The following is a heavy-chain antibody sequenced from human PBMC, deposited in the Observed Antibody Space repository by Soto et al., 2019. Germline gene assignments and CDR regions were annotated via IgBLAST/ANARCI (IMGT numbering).Heavy chain of an antibody. V-gene: IGHV3-21*01. Sequence: GGSLRLSCAASGFTFSSYSMNWVRQAPGKGLEWVSSISSSSSYIYYADSVKGRFTISRDNAKNSLYLQMNSLRAEDTAVYYCARGTELNYYDSSGYYLYYFDYWGQGTLVTVSS. CDR1: GFTFSSYS. D-gene: IGHD3-22*01. CDR2: ISSSSSYI. CDR3: ARGTELNYYDSSGYYLYYFDY. J-gene: IGHJ4*02.